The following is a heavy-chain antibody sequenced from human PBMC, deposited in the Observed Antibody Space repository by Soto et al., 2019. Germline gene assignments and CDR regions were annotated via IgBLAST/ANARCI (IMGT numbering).Heavy chain of an antibody. CDR1: GFTFNTYW. CDR2: IKQDGTEK. V-gene: IGHV3-7*05. Sequence: EVQVVESGGGLVQPGGSLRLSCVASGFTFNTYWMSWVRQAPGKGLEWVANIKQDGTEKNYVDSVKGRFTISRDNARSSLYLQMNSLRVEDTAVYYCAKPVNDYWGQGTLVTVSS. CDR3: AKPVNDY. J-gene: IGHJ4*02.